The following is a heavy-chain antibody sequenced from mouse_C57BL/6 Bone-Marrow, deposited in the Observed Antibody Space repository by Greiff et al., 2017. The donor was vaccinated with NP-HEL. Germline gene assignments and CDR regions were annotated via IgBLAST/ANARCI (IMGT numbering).Heavy chain of an antibody. CDR2: FYPGSGSI. CDR1: GYTFTEYT. Sequence: VQLQQSGAELVKPGASVKLSCKASGYTFTEYTIHWVKQRSGQGLEWIGWFYPGSGSIKYNEKFKDKATLTADKSSSTVYMELSRLTSEDSAVYFCARHEERNPLYYYGSSYLFAYWGQGTLVTVSA. J-gene: IGHJ3*01. D-gene: IGHD1-1*01. CDR3: ARHEERNPLYYYGSSYLFAY. V-gene: IGHV1-62-2*01.